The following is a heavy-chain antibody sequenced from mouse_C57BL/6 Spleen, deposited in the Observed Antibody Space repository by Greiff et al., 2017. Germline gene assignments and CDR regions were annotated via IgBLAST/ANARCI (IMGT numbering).Heavy chain of an antibody. V-gene: IGHV1-76*01. J-gene: IGHJ2*01. CDR1: GYTFTDYY. D-gene: IGHD1-1*01. CDR2: IYPGSGNT. Sequence: QVQLKESGAELVRPGASVKLSCKASGYTFTDYYINWVKQRPGQGLEWIARIYPGSGNTYYNEKFKGKAPLTAEKSSSTAYMQLSSLPSEDSAVYFFARSNYYGSSSFAYWGQGTTLTVSS. CDR3: ARSNYYGSSSFAY.